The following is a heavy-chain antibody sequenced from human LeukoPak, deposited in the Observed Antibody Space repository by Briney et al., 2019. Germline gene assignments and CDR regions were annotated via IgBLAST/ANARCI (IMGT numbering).Heavy chain of an antibody. CDR3: ARDIQLST. CDR1: GFTFSSYA. V-gene: IGHV3-23*01. J-gene: IGHJ3*01. CDR2: ISGRGGST. D-gene: IGHD5-24*01. Sequence: PGGSLRLSCAASGFTFSSYAMSWVRQAPGEGLEWVLAISGRGGSTYYADSVKGRFTIPRDNSKDTLYLQMNSLRAEDTAIYSCARDIQLSTWGLGTMVTVSS.